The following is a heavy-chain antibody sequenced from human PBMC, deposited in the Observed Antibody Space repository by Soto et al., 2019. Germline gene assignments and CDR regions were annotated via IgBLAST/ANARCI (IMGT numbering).Heavy chain of an antibody. CDR2: INHSGST. Sequence: SETLSLTCAVDGGSFSGYYWSWIRQPPGKGLEWVGEINHSGSTNYNPSLKSRVTVSVDTSKNQFSLKLSSVTAADTAVYYCARLNGYCVGTSCNGYYGMDVWGQGTTVTVS. V-gene: IGHV4-34*01. D-gene: IGHD2-21*01. J-gene: IGHJ6*02. CDR3: ARLNGYCVGTSCNGYYGMDV. CDR1: GGSFSGYY.